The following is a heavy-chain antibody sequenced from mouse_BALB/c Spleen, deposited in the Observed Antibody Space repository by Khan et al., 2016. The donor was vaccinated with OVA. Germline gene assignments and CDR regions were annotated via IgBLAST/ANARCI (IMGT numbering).Heavy chain of an antibody. CDR2: IRLKSNNYAT. V-gene: IGHV6-6*02. D-gene: IGHD1-1*01. Sequence: QLEESGGGLVQPGGSMKLSCVASGFTFSNYWMNWVRQSPEKGLEWVAEIRLKSNNYATHYAESVKGRFTISRDDSKSSVYLQMNNLRAEDTGIYYCTRGIYYGSTYAMDYWGQGTSVTVSS. J-gene: IGHJ4*01. CDR1: GFTFSNYW. CDR3: TRGIYYGSTYAMDY.